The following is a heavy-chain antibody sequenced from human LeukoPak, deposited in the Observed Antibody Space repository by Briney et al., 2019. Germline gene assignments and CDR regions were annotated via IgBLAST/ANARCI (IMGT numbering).Heavy chain of an antibody. V-gene: IGHV4-34*01. D-gene: IGHD3-16*01. CDR3: AGRQDYDSVDY. J-gene: IGHJ4*02. Sequence: SETLSLTCAVYGGSFIGYYWSWLRQPPGKGLEWIGEINHSGSTNYNPSLKSRVTISVDTSKNQFSLKLSSVTAADTAVYYCAGRQDYDSVDYWGQGTLVTVSS. CDR2: INHSGST. CDR1: GGSFIGYY.